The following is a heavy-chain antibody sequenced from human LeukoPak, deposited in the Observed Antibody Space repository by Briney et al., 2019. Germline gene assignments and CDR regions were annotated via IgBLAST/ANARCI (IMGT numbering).Heavy chain of an antibody. CDR1: GFTFSSYS. J-gene: IGHJ4*02. Sequence: GGSLRLSCAASGFTFSSYSMNWVRQAPGKRLEWVSSISSSSSYIYYADSVKGRFTISRDNAKNSLYLQMNSLRAEDTAVYYCARDLEESDMITFGGVIVYYFDYWGQGTLVTVSS. CDR3: ARDLEESDMITFGGVIVYYFDY. D-gene: IGHD3-16*02. V-gene: IGHV3-21*01. CDR2: ISSSSSYI.